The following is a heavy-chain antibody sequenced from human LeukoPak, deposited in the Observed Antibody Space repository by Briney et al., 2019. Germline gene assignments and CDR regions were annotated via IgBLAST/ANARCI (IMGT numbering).Heavy chain of an antibody. V-gene: IGHV7-4-1*02. Sequence: GASVKVSFQASGYPFTNYAINWVRQAPGQGLEWLGWINPNTENPTYAQGFTGRFVFSLDTSVSTAYLQISSLKAEDTAVYYCARETLGTYYYYYYMDVWGKGTTVTVSS. CDR3: ARETLGTYYYYYYMDV. J-gene: IGHJ6*03. CDR2: INPNTENP. D-gene: IGHD7-27*01. CDR1: GYPFTNYA.